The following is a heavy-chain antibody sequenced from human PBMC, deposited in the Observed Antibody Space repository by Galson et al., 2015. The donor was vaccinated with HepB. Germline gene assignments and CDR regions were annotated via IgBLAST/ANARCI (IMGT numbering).Heavy chain of an antibody. D-gene: IGHD3-22*01. V-gene: IGHV5-10-1*01. Sequence: QSGAEVKKPGESLRISCTGSGYSFTSYWISWVRQMPGKGLEWMGRIDPSDSYTNYSPSFQGHVTISADKSISTAYLQWSSLKASDTAMYYCARSGGYYYDSSGYYYNYWGQGTLVTVSS. CDR1: GYSFTSYW. J-gene: IGHJ4*02. CDR2: IDPSDSYT. CDR3: ARSGGYYYDSSGYYYNY.